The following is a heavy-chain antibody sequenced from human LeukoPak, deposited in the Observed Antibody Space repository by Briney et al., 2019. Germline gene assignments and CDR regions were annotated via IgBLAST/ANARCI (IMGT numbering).Heavy chain of an antibody. D-gene: IGHD1-26*01. J-gene: IGHJ4*02. Sequence: SETLSLTCTVSGDSISSSNSYWGWIRQPPGKGLEWIGSIYYSGNTYYNASLKSRVTISVDTSKNQFSLKLTSVTAADTAVYYCARSGSYSGPYVYWGQGTVVTVSS. V-gene: IGHV4-39*01. CDR1: GDSISSSNSY. CDR3: ARSGSYSGPYVY. CDR2: IYYSGNT.